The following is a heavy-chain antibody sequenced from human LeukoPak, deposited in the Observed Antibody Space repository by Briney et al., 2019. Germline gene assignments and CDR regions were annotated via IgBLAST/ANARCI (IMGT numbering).Heavy chain of an antibody. D-gene: IGHD4-11*01. J-gene: IGHJ4*02. CDR1: GFTFRSYG. CDR3: AKPKGLVTTVPFDY. Sequence: GGTLRLSCVASGFTFRSYGMSWVRQAPGKGLEWVSSLSSGDSTYYADSVKGRFTISRDNSKNTLYLQMNSLRAGDTAVYYCAKPKGLVTTVPFDYWGQGTLVTVSS. CDR2: LSSGDST. V-gene: IGHV3-23*01.